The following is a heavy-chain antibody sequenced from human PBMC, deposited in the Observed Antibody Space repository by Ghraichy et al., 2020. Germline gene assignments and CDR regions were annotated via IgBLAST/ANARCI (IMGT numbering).Heavy chain of an antibody. J-gene: IGHJ4*02. V-gene: IGHV3-21*01. CDR1: GFTFSSYS. Sequence: GGSLRLSCAASGFTFSSYSMNWVRRAPGKGLEWVSSISSSSSYIYYADSVKGRFTISRDNAKNSLYLQMNSLRAEDTAVYYCARDWFAGASYYFDYWGQGTLVTVSS. D-gene: IGHD1-26*01. CDR3: ARDWFAGASYYFDY. CDR2: ISSSSSYI.